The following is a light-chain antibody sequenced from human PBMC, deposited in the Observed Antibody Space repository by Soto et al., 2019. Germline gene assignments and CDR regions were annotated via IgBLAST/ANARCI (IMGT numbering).Light chain of an antibody. CDR1: QGIRND. CDR2: AAS. V-gene: IGKV1-6*01. J-gene: IGKJ4*01. Sequence: AIQMTQSPSSLSASVGDRVTITCRASQGIRNDLGWYQQRPGKAPKVLIYAASTEQSGVPSRFSGSGYGTDFTLTISSLQPEDFATYYCLQDYDYPLTFGGGTKVEI. CDR3: LQDYDYPLT.